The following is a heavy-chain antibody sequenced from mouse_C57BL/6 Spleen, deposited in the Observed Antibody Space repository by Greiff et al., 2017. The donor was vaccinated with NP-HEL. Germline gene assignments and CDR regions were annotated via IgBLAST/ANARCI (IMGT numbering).Heavy chain of an antibody. J-gene: IGHJ4*01. CDR1: GYTFTSYW. V-gene: IGHV1-53*01. Sequence: VKLQQPGTELVKPGASVKLSCKASGYTFTSYWMHWVKQRPGQGLEWIGNINPSNGGTNYNEKFKSKATLTVDKSSSTAYMQLSSLTSEDSAVYYCARWDGYYDAMDYWGQGTSVTVSS. D-gene: IGHD2-3*01. CDR2: INPSNGGT. CDR3: ARWDGYYDAMDY.